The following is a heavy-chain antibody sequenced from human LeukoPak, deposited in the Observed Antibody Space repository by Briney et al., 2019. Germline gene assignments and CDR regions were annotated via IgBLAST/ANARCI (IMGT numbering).Heavy chain of an antibody. V-gene: IGHV3-7*01. D-gene: IGHD4-17*01. Sequence: GGSLRLSCAASGFTFSGHSMTWVRPAPGKGLEWVANINLDGSERFYVYFVKGRFTISRDNADNSMYLQMNSLRAEDTAVYYCGRVIAGDIDYWGQGTLVTVSS. CDR1: GFTFSGHS. CDR3: GRVIAGDIDY. J-gene: IGHJ4*02. CDR2: INLDGSER.